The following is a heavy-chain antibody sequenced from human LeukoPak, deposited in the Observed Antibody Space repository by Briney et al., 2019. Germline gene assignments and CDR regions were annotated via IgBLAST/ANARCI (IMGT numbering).Heavy chain of an antibody. CDR1: GLTLRSYG. V-gene: IGHV3-21*01. Sequence: GGSLRLSCAGSGLTLRSYGMTWVRQAPGKGLEWVSSISGNGGVTTYADSVKGRFTISRDNAKNSLYLQMNSLRAEDTAAYYCASARADYGDAFDYWGQGTLVTVSS. J-gene: IGHJ4*02. CDR2: ISGNGGVT. CDR3: ASARADYGDAFDY. D-gene: IGHD4-17*01.